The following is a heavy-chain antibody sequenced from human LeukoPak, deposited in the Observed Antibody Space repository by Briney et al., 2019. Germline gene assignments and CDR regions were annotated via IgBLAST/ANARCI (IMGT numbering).Heavy chain of an antibody. CDR1: GYTFTAYY. CDR2: INPNSGDT. V-gene: IGHV1-2*02. Sequence: ASVKVSCKVSGYTFTAYYMHWVRQVPGQGLEWMGWINPNSGDTNYAQKFQGRVTMTRDTSISTGYMELTSLRSDDTAVYYCAEPPGYWGQGTLVTVSS. D-gene: IGHD1-14*01. J-gene: IGHJ4*02. CDR3: AEPPGY.